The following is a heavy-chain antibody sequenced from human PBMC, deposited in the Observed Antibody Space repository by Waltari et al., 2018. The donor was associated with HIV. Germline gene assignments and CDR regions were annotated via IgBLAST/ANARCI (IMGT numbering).Heavy chain of an antibody. D-gene: IGHD3-3*01. CDR3: ARDLKDYDFWSPVDV. V-gene: IGHV3-7*01. CDR2: IKQDGSEK. J-gene: IGHJ6*02. Sequence: EVQLVESGGGVVLPAGSLRLSCAAPGCTFSHYWSTWVRQAPGKGLEWLANIKQDGSEKYYADSVKGRFTVSRDNNKKSLYLQMSSLRAEDTAVYYCARDLKDYDFWSPVDVWGQGTTVTVSS. CDR1: GCTFSHYW.